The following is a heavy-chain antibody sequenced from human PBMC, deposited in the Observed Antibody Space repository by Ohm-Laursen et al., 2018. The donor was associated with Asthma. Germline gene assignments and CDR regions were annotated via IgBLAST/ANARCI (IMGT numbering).Heavy chain of an antibody. Sequence: SETLSLTCTVSGGSISSSSYYWGWIRQPPGKGLEWIGSIYYSGSTYYNPSLKSRVTISVDTSKNQFSLKLSSVTAADTAVYYCARVTYSSGSPGFDYWGQGTLVTVSS. CDR1: GGSISSSSYY. CDR2: IYYSGST. J-gene: IGHJ4*02. V-gene: IGHV4-39*07. CDR3: ARVTYSSGSPGFDY. D-gene: IGHD3-22*01.